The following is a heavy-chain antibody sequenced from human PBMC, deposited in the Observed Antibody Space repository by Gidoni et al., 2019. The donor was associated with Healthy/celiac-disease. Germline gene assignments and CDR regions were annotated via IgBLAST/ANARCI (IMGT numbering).Heavy chain of an antibody. CDR2: IYYSGST. D-gene: IGHD4-17*01. CDR3: ARGSDYGGKT. J-gene: IGHJ5*02. Sequence: QLQLQESGPGLVKPSETPSITCNVSGGSISSSSYYWGWIRQPPGKGLAWIGSIYYSGSTYYNPSLKRRVTISVDTSKNRFSLKLSSVTAADTAVYYCARGSDYGGKTWGQGTLVTVSS. CDR1: GGSISSSSYY. V-gene: IGHV4-39*07.